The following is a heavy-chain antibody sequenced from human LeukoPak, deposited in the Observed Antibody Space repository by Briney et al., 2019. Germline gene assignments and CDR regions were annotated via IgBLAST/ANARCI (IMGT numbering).Heavy chain of an antibody. CDR3: AKVHRAYDYDSGSYYDSGFDY. CDR2: ISGSGGST. CDR1: GFTFSSYA. J-gene: IGHJ4*02. V-gene: IGHV3-23*01. D-gene: IGHD3-10*01. Sequence: GGSLRLSCAASGFTFSSYAMSWVRQAPGKGLEWVSAISGSGGSTYYADSVKGRFTISRDNSKNTLYLQMNSLRAEDTAIYYCAKVHRAYDYDSGSYYDSGFDYWGQGTLVTVSS.